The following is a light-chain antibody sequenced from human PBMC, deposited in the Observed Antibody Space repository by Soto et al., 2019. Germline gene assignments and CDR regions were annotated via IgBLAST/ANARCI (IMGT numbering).Light chain of an antibody. J-gene: IGKJ2*01. CDR3: QQYDSYSET. CDR2: KAS. V-gene: IGKV1-5*03. Sequence: DIQMTQSPSTLSASVGDRVTITCRASQSISSWLAWYQQKPGKAPNLLIYKASNLESGVPSRFSGSGSGTEFTLTISSLQPDDFATYYCQQYDSYSETFGQGTKLEIK. CDR1: QSISSW.